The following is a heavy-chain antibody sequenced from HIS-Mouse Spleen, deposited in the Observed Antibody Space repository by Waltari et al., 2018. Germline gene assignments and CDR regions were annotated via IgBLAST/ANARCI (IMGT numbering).Heavy chain of an antibody. CDR1: GFTVSSNY. D-gene: IGHD7-27*01. V-gene: IGHV3-53*02. CDR2: IYGGGST. CDR3: ARKNWGYAFDI. J-gene: IGHJ3*02. Sequence: EVQLVETGGGLIQPGGSLRLSCAASGFTVSSNYMSWVRQAPGKGLEWVSVIYGGGSTYYADSVKGRFTISRDNSKNPLYLQMNSLRAEDTAVYYCARKNWGYAFDIWGQGTMVTVSS.